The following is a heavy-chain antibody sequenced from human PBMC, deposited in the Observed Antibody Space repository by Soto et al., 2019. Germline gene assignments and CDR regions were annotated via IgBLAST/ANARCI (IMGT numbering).Heavy chain of an antibody. CDR3: ARIPRYSYGIDC. J-gene: IGHJ4*02. CDR2: IYYSGST. CDR1: GGSISSGGYY. V-gene: IGHV4-31*03. Sequence: SETLSLTCTVSGGSISSGGYYWSWIRQHPGKGLEWIGYIYYSGSTYYNPSLKSRVTISVDTSKNQFSLKLSSVTAADTAVYYCARIPRYSYGIDCWGQGTLVTVSS. D-gene: IGHD5-18*01.